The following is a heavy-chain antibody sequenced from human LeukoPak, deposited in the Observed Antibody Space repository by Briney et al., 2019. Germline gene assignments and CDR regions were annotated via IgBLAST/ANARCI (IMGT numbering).Heavy chain of an antibody. CDR2: ISDSGGST. CDR3: AKGVGSGWYAVYFDY. D-gene: IGHD6-19*01. CDR1: GFTFSSYA. J-gene: IGHJ4*02. V-gene: IGHV3-23*01. Sequence: GGSLRLSCAASGFTFSSYAMSWVRQAPGPGLAWVSAISDSGGSTYYADSVKGRFTISRDNSKNTLYLQMNSLRAEDTAVYYCAKGVGSGWYAVYFDYWGQGTLVTVSS.